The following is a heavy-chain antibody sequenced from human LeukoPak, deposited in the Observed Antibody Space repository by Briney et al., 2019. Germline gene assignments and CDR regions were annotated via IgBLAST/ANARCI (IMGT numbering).Heavy chain of an antibody. CDR3: ARVGDHYHWYFDL. CDR2: IYSGEST. Sequence: GGSLRLFCAASGFTVSTNYMSWVRQAPGKGLEWISIIYSGESTYYADSVEGRFIVSRDISKNTVYLQMNSLRVDDTAVYSCARVGDHYHWYFDLSGRGTLVTVSS. D-gene: IGHD3-10*01. J-gene: IGHJ2*01. V-gene: IGHV3-53*01. CDR1: GFTVSTNY.